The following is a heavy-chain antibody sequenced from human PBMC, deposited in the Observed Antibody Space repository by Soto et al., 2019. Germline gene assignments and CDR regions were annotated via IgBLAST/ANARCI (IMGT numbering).Heavy chain of an antibody. CDR3: ARGGYYYDSSGYYEAAAVDY. Sequence: EVQLVETGGGLIQPGGSLRLSCAASGFTVSSNYMSWVRQAPGKGLGWVSVIYSGGSTYYADSVKGRITISRDNSKNSLYLKMNSLRAEDTAEYYCARGGYYYDSSGYYEAAAVDYWGQGTLVTVS. CDR2: IYSGGST. J-gene: IGHJ4*02. V-gene: IGHV3-53*02. CDR1: GFTVSSNY. D-gene: IGHD3-22*01.